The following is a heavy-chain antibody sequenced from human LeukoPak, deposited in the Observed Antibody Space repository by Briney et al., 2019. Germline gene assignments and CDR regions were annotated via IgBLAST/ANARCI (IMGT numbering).Heavy chain of an antibody. J-gene: IGHJ4*02. Sequence: PSETLSLTCTVSGGSISSSSYYWGWIRQPPGKGLEWIGSIYYSGSTYYSPSLKSRVTISVDTSKNQFSLKLSSVTAADTAVYYCARHAAVPAYFDYWGQGTLVTVSS. D-gene: IGHD2-2*01. CDR2: IYYSGST. CDR1: GGSISSSSYY. CDR3: ARHAAVPAYFDY. V-gene: IGHV4-39*01.